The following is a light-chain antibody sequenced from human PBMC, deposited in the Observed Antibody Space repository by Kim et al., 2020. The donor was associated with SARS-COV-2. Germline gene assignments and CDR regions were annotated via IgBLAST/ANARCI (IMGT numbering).Light chain of an antibody. Sequence: SESPRERTTPCCRASQSADSNLAWYQQKPGQAPRLLIYGASTRAAGIPARFSGSGSGTEFSLTISSLQSEDFAMYYGQQYANWPYGFGQGTKLEI. V-gene: IGKV3-15*01. CDR1: QSADSN. CDR3: QQYANWPYG. J-gene: IGKJ2*03. CDR2: GAS.